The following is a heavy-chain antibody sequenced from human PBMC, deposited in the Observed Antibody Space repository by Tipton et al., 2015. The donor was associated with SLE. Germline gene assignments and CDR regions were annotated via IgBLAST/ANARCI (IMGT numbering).Heavy chain of an antibody. Sequence: QSGAEVKKPGASVKVSCKTSGYTFSVFLIHWIRQAPGQGLEWMGWINPRSGVTKYAQRFQGRVTMTGDTSISTAYMELSRLRSDDTAIYYCARDFNMWGAYSVEYWGQGTLVTVSS. J-gene: IGHJ4*02. CDR1: GYTFSVFL. CDR2: INPRSGVT. D-gene: IGHD3-3*01. V-gene: IGHV1-2*02. CDR3: ARDFNMWGAYSVEY.